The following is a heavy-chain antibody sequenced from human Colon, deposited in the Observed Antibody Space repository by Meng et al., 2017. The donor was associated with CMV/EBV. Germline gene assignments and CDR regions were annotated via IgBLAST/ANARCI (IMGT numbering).Heavy chain of an antibody. CDR2: IRSSGSNI. CDR3: ASETEGSNYDAFDI. D-gene: IGHD4-11*01. Sequence: GGSLRLSCTASGFTFSNYEMNWVRQAPGKGLEWVSYIRSSGSNIQYADSVKGRFTISRDNAKNSLYLQMSSLRADDTAVYYCASETEGSNYDAFDIWGQGTVVTVSS. J-gene: IGHJ3*02. CDR1: GFTFSNYE. V-gene: IGHV3-48*03.